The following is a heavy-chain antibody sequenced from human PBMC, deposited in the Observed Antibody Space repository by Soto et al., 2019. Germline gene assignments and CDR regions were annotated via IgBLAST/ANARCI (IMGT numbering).Heavy chain of an antibody. V-gene: IGHV1-8*01. CDR2: MNPNSGNT. CDR3: ARGKEITFGGVIVRSGDY. Sequence: QVRLVQSGAAVKKPGASVKVSCKASGYTFTSYDINWVRQATGQGLEWMGWMNPNSGNTGYAQKFQGRVTMTRNTSISTAYMELSSLRSEDTAVYYCARGKEITFGGVIVRSGDYWGQGTLVTVSS. CDR1: GYTFTSYD. J-gene: IGHJ4*02. D-gene: IGHD3-16*02.